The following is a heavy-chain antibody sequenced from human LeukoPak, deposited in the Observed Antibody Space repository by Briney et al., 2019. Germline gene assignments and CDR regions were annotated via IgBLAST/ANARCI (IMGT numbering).Heavy chain of an antibody. CDR3: ATDLGGSRPNF. J-gene: IGHJ4*02. CDR1: GFSFSTYW. Sequence: GGSLRLSCAASGFSFSTYWMSWVRQAPGKGLEWVANIKQDGSEKYYVDSAKGRFTISRDNAKNSLYLQMNSLRAEDTAVYYCATDLGGSRPNFWGQGILVTVSS. V-gene: IGHV3-7*01. D-gene: IGHD3-16*01. CDR2: IKQDGSEK.